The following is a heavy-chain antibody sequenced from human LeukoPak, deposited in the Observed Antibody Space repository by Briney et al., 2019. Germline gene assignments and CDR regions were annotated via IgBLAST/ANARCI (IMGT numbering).Heavy chain of an antibody. D-gene: IGHD3-10*01. J-gene: IGHJ6*04. V-gene: IGHV3-7*01. CDR2: IKQDGGEK. CDR1: GFTFSGYW. Sequence: GGSLRLSCAASGFTFSGYWMSWLRQAPGKGLEWVANIKQDGGEKYYVDSVKGRFTISRDNAKNSLYLQMNSLRAEDTAVYYCARDRGFGQADVWGKGTTITVSS. CDR3: ARDRGFGQADV.